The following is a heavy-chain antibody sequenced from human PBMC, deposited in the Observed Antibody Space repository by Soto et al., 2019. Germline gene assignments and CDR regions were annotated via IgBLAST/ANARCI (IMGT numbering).Heavy chain of an antibody. CDR1: GGSISSYY. CDR3: ARDYGYGSGSYYPFDY. CDR2: IYYSGST. V-gene: IGHV4-59*01. J-gene: IGHJ4*02. D-gene: IGHD3-10*01. Sequence: NPSETLSLTCTVSGGSISSYYWSWIRQPPGKGLEWIGYIYYSGSTNYNPSLKSRVTISVDTSKNQFSLKLSSVTAADTAVYYCARDYGYGSGSYYPFDYWGQGALVTVSS.